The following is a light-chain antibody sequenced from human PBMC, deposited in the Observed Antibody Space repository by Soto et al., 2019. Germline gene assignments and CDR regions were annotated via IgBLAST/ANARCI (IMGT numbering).Light chain of an antibody. CDR3: AAWDNSLNGRV. CDR1: DSNSGSNY. Sequence: QLVLTQPPSASGTPGQRVTISCSGSDSNSGSNYVYWYQQFPGTAPKLLIFSNIQRPSGVPARFSSSKSGTTAYLAISGLRSEDEADYYCAAWDNSLNGRVFGGGTQLTVL. J-gene: IGLJ3*02. V-gene: IGLV1-47*02. CDR2: SNI.